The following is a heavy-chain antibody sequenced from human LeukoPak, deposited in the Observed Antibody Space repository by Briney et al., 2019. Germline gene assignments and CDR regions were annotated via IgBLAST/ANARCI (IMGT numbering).Heavy chain of an antibody. CDR2: IYPGDSDT. CDR3: ARPLIYSSGWYGLGY. CDR1: GYSFTTYW. D-gene: IGHD6-19*01. J-gene: IGHJ4*02. Sequence: GESLQISCQGSGYSFTTYWIGWVRQMPGKGLEWMGIIYPGDSDTRYSPSFQGQVTISADKSISTAYLQWSSLKASDTAMYYCARPLIYSSGWYGLGYWGQGTLVTVSS. V-gene: IGHV5-51*01.